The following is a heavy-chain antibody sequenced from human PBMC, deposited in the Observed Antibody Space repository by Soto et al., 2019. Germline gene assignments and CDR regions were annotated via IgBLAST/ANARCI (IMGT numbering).Heavy chain of an antibody. V-gene: IGHV3-23*01. Sequence: GGSLKISCATSGFTFSSYAMSWVRQAPGKGLEWVSAISGSGGSTYYADSVKGRFTISRDNSKNTLYLQMNSLRAEDTAVYYCAKSHYDFWSGSSFDYWGQGTLVTVSS. CDR1: GFTFSSYA. D-gene: IGHD3-3*01. J-gene: IGHJ4*02. CDR3: AKSHYDFWSGSSFDY. CDR2: ISGSGGST.